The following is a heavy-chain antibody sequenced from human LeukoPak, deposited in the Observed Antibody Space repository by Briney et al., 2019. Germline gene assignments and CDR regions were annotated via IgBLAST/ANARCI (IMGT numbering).Heavy chain of an antibody. CDR2: IYYDGST. Sequence: PSETLSLTCTVSGGSISSYYWSWIRQPPGKGLEWIGSIYYDGSTNYNPSLKSRVTISVDTSKNQFSLKLSSVTAADTAVYYCARDRPWDGLDYWGQGTLVTVSS. D-gene: IGHD5-24*01. CDR3: ARDRPWDGLDY. J-gene: IGHJ4*02. CDR1: GGSISSYY. V-gene: IGHV4-59*01.